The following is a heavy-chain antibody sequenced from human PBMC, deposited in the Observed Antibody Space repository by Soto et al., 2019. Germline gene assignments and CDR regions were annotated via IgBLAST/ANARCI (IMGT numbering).Heavy chain of an antibody. J-gene: IGHJ6*03. CDR1: GFTFSSYA. V-gene: IGHV3-23*01. D-gene: IGHD5-12*01. CDR2: ISGSGGST. CDR3: ATSDIVATLRYYCYMDA. Sequence: EVQLLESGGGLVQPGGSLRLSCAASGFTFSSYAMSWVRQAPGKGLEWVSAISGSGGSTYYADSVKGRFTIPRDNSKNTLYLQMNSLRAEDTAVYYCATSDIVATLRYYCYMDACGKGTTVTVSS.